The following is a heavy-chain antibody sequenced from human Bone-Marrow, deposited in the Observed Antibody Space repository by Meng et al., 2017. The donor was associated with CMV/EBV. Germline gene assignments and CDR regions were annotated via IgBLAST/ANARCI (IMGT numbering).Heavy chain of an antibody. CDR2: IRYDGSNK. CDR1: GFTFSSYG. V-gene: IGHV3-30*02. CDR3: AKDVAVPAGGFYAFDI. Sequence: GESLKISCAASGFTFSSYGMHWVRQAPGKGLEWVAFIRYDGSNKYYADSVKGRFTISRDNSKNTLYLQMNSLRAEDTAVYYCAKDVAVPAGGFYAFDIWGQGTMVTVSS. J-gene: IGHJ3*02. D-gene: IGHD2-2*01.